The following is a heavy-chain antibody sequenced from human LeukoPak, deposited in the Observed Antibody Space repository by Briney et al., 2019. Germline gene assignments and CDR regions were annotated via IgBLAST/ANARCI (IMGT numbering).Heavy chain of an antibody. CDR2: ISAYNGNT. D-gene: IGHD2-2*01. V-gene: IGHV1-18*01. J-gene: IGHJ5*02. CDR1: GYTFTSYG. Sequence: ASVKVSCKASGYTFTSYGISWVRQAPGQGLEWMGWISAYNGNTNYAQKLQGRVTMTTDTSTSTAYMELRSLRSDDTAVYYCARPLFCSSTSCPPAFDPWGQGTLVTVPS. CDR3: ARPLFCSSTSCPPAFDP.